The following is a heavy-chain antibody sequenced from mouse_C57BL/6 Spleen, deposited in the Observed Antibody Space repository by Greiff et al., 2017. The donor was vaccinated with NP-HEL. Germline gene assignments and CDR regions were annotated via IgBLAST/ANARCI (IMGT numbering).Heavy chain of an antibody. D-gene: IGHD1-1*01. Sequence: VHVKQSGTVLARPGASVKMSCKTSGYTFTSYWMHWVKQRPGQGLEWIGAIYPGNSDTSYNQKFKGKAKLTAVTSASTAYMELSSLTNEDSAVYYCTRRGITTVDWYFDVWGTGTTVTVSS. CDR3: TRRGITTVDWYFDV. CDR2: IYPGNSDT. CDR1: GYTFTSYW. J-gene: IGHJ1*03. V-gene: IGHV1-5*01.